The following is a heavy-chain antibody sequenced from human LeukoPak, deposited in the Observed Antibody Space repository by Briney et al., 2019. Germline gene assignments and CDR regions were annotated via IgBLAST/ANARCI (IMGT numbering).Heavy chain of an antibody. CDR3: ARGVGATKTDY. CDR2: INSDGSST. D-gene: IGHD1-26*01. J-gene: IGHJ4*02. CDR1: GFTFSSYW. Sequence: GGSLRLSCAASGFTFSSYWMHWVRQAPGKGLVWVSRINSDGSSTSYADSVKGRFTISRDNAKNTLYLQMNSLRAEDTAVYYCARGVGATKTDYWGQGTLVTVSS. V-gene: IGHV3-74*01.